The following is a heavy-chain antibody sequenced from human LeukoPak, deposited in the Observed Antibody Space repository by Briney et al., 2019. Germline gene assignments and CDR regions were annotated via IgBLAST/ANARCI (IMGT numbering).Heavy chain of an antibody. Sequence: SQTLSLTFAISGDSVSSNSVTWNWIRQSPSRGLEWLGRTYYRSTWYNDYAVSVRGRITVNPDTSKNQFSLQLNSVTPEDTAVYYCARDEIAARPNYYYGMDVWGQGTTVTVSS. D-gene: IGHD6-6*01. J-gene: IGHJ6*02. CDR3: ARDEIAARPNYYYGMDV. CDR2: TYYRSTWYN. CDR1: GDSVSSNSVT. V-gene: IGHV6-1*01.